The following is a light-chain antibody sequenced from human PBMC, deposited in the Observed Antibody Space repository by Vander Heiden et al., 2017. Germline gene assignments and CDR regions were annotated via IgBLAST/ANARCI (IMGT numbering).Light chain of an antibody. J-gene: IGKJ2*01. V-gene: IGKV3-11*01. CDR3: QQRNSWRRT. Sequence: EIVLTQSPATLSLSPGDRATLSCRASQSISADLAWYQQKPGQAPRLLIYDASNRATGIPARFSGSGAGTDFTLTISILDPEDFAVYYWQQRNSWRRTFRQGTKVEI. CDR2: DAS. CDR1: QSISAD.